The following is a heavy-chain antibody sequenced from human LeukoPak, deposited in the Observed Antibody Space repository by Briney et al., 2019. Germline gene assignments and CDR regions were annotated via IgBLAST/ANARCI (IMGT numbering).Heavy chain of an antibody. Sequence: ASVKVSCKASGYTFTGYYMHWVRQAPGQGLEWMGWINPNSGGTNYAQKFQGWVTMTRDTSISTAYMELSRLRSDDTAVYYCARENRGYSYGSNAFDIWGQGTMVTVSS. D-gene: IGHD5-18*01. CDR1: GYTFTGYY. J-gene: IGHJ3*02. CDR3: ARENRGYSYGSNAFDI. V-gene: IGHV1-2*04. CDR2: INPNSGGT.